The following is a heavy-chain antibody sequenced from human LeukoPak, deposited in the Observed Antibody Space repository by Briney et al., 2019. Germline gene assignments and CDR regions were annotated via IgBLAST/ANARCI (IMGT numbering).Heavy chain of an antibody. J-gene: IGHJ5*02. CDR3: ARDRSFGVVPLHWFDP. Sequence: PSETLSLTCTVSGVSISSYFWNWIRQPPGRGLEWIGHIYYSGSTNYNPSLKSRVTISVDTSKSQFSLKLSSVTAADTAVYYCARDRSFGVVPLHWFDPWGQGTLVTVSS. D-gene: IGHD3-3*01. CDR2: IYYSGST. CDR1: GVSISSYF. V-gene: IGHV4-59*01.